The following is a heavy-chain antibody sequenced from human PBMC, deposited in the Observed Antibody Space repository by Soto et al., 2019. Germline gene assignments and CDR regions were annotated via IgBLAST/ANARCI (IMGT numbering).Heavy chain of an antibody. Sequence: GGSLRLSCAASGFTFSSYSMNWVRQAPGKGLEWVSSISSSSSYIYYADSVKGRFTISRDNAKNSLYLQMNSLRAEDTAVYYCARDLNSNYGSCGMDVWGQGTTVTVSS. CDR2: ISSSSSYI. CDR3: ARDLNSNYGSCGMDV. V-gene: IGHV3-21*01. CDR1: GFTFSSYS. D-gene: IGHD4-4*01. J-gene: IGHJ6*02.